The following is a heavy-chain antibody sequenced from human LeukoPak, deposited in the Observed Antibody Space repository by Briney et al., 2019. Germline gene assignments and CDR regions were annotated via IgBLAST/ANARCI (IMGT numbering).Heavy chain of an antibody. Sequence: PSETLSLTCTVSGGSISSYYWSWIRQPPGKGLEWIGYIYYSGSTNYNPSLKSRVTISVDTSKNQFSLKLSSVTAADTAVYYCARVAGSLRYFGWLPEPDYWGQGTLVTVSS. CDR2: IYYSGST. V-gene: IGHV4-59*01. CDR3: ARVAGSLRYFGWLPEPDY. CDR1: GGSISSYY. D-gene: IGHD3-9*01. J-gene: IGHJ4*02.